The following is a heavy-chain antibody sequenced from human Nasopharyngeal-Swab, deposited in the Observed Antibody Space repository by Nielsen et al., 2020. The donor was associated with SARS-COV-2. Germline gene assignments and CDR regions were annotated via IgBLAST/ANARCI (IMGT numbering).Heavy chain of an antibody. V-gene: IGHV4-59*01. J-gene: IGHJ6*03. CDR2: IYYTGST. CDR3: ARGGYNGKYYRSYMDV. Sequence: WIRQPPGKGLEWIGYIYYTGSTNYHPSLKSRVTMSVDTSKNQFSLKLSSVTAADTAVYYCARGGYNGKYYRSYMDVWGKGTTVTVSS. D-gene: IGHD5-24*01.